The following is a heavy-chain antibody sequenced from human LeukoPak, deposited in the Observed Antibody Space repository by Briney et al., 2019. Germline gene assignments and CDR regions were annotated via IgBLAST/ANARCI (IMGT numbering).Heavy chain of an antibody. D-gene: IGHD5-18*01. CDR1: GYTFTSYY. Sequence: ASVKVSCKASGYTFTSYYMHWVRQAPGQGLEWMGLINPSGGSTRYAQKFQGRVTMTRDMSTSTVYMELSSLRSEDMAVYYCARALPHRRLMDTTMEQHWFDPWGQGTLVTVSS. J-gene: IGHJ5*02. CDR2: INPSGGST. V-gene: IGHV1-46*01. CDR3: ARALPHRRLMDTTMEQHWFDP.